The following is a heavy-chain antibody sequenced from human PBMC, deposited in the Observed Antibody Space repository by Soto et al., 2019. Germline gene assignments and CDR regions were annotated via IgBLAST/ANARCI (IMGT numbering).Heavy chain of an antibody. Sequence: ASVKVSCKVSGYTLTELSMHWVRQAPGKGLEWMGGFDPEDGETIYAQKFQGRVTMTEDTSTDTAYMELSSLRSEDTAVCYCATRLNPGRYYDSSGYYGDYFDYCGQGTLVTVSS. CDR1: GYTLTELS. CDR2: FDPEDGET. V-gene: IGHV1-24*01. D-gene: IGHD3-22*01. CDR3: ATRLNPGRYYDSSGYYGDYFDY. J-gene: IGHJ4*02.